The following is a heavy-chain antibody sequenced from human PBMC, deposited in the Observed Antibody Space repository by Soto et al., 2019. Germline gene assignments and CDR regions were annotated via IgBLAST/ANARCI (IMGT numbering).Heavy chain of an antibody. D-gene: IGHD3-22*01. J-gene: IGHJ3*02. CDR1: GYTFTSYG. CDR2: ISAYNGNT. CDR3: ARVDSSGYYYGAFDI. Sequence: ASVKVSCKASGYTFTSYGISWVRQAPGQGLEWMGWISAYNGNTNYAQKRQGRVTVTTDTSTSTAYMELRSLRSDDTAVYYCARVDSSGYYYGAFDIWGQGTMVTVSS. V-gene: IGHV1-18*04.